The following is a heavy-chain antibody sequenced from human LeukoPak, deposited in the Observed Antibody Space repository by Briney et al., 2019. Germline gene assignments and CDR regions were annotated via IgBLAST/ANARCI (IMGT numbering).Heavy chain of an antibody. CDR1: GYTFTSYD. CDR3: ARIQSRIIAARPGNPAFDY. CDR2: ISTYNDDT. Sequence: ASVKVSCKASGYTFTSYDISWVRQAPGQGLEWMGWISTYNDDTHYAQKLQGRVTMTTDTSTSTVYMELKSLRSDDTAVYYCARIQSRIIAARPGNPAFDYWGRGTLVTVSS. D-gene: IGHD6-6*01. V-gene: IGHV1-18*01. J-gene: IGHJ4*02.